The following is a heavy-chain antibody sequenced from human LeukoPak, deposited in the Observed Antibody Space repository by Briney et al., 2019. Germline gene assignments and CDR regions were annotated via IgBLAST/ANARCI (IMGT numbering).Heavy chain of an antibody. J-gene: IGHJ4*02. CDR2: ISGSGGST. CDR3: ATQHRQYYYDSSGRRYFDY. Sequence: GGSLRLSCAASGFTFSSYAMSWVRQAPGKGLEWVSAISGSGGSTYYADSVKGRFTISRDNSKNTLYLQMNSLRAEDTAVYYCATQHRQYYYDSSGRRYFDYWGQGTLVTVSS. D-gene: IGHD3-22*01. CDR1: GFTFSSYA. V-gene: IGHV3-23*01.